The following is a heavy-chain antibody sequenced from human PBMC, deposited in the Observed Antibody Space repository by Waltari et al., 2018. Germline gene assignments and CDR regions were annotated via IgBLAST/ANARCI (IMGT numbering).Heavy chain of an antibody. D-gene: IGHD3-22*01. J-gene: IGHJ4*02. CDR3: VREGYAYDTGYYSGGYFDY. V-gene: IGHV3-23*01. CDR1: GFTFASFG. CDR2: VSGSAQTT. Sequence: EVQLLDSGGALVQPGGPLRLSCAASGFTFASFGMSWIRQAPGKGLEWVSGVSGSAQTTYYADSVKGRFTISRDNAKNIVYLQMSSLRAEDTAAYFCVREGYAYDTGYYSGGYFDYWGQGTLVTVSS.